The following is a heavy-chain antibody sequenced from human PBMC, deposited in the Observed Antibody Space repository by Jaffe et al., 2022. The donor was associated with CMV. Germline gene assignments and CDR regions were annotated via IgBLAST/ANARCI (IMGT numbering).Heavy chain of an antibody. CDR2: IYYSGST. D-gene: IGHD2-15*01. Sequence: QLQLQESGPGLVKPSETLSLTCTVSGGSISSSSYYWGWIRQPPGKGLEWIGSIYYSGSTYYNPSLKSRVTISVDTSKNQFSLKLSSVTAADTAVYYCARLGGMDGCSGGSCYSPSGYMDVWGKGTTVTVSS. J-gene: IGHJ6*03. CDR3: ARLGGMDGCSGGSCYSPSGYMDV. CDR1: GGSISSSSYY. V-gene: IGHV4-39*01.